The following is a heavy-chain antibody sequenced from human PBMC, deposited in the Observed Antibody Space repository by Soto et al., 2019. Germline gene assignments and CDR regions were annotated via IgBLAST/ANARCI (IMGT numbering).Heavy chain of an antibody. J-gene: IGHJ6*02. CDR3: ARVLIAVPGARFHYGLDV. CDR1: GYTFTSYG. V-gene: IGHV1-18*01. Sequence: ASVKVSCKASGYTFTSYGISWVRQAPGQGLEWMGWISGYDGYTKYAQNVQDRVTMTTDTPTSTAYMELRTLKSDDTAVYFCARVLIAVPGARFHYGLDVWGHGTTVTVSS. D-gene: IGHD2-2*01. CDR2: ISGYDGYT.